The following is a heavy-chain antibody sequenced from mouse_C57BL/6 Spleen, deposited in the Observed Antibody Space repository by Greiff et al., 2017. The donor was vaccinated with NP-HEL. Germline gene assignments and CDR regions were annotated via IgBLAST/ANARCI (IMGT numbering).Heavy chain of an antibody. CDR2: ISSGGSYT. CDR3: ARDYGSSYDWYFDV. J-gene: IGHJ1*03. V-gene: IGHV5-6*01. CDR1: RFTFSSYG. D-gene: IGHD1-1*01. Sequence: EVMLVESGGDLVKPGGSLKLSCAASRFTFSSYGMSWVRQTPDKRLEWVATISSGGSYTYYPDSVKGRFTISRDNAKNTLYLQMSSLKSEDTAMYYCARDYGSSYDWYFDVWGTGTTVTVSS.